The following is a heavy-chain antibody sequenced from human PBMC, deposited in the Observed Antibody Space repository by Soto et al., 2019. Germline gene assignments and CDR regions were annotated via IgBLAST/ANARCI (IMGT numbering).Heavy chain of an antibody. V-gene: IGHV3-66*01. CDR1: GSTVSRNY. D-gene: IGHD5-12*01. J-gene: IGHJ4*02. CDR2: IYSDGST. Sequence: EVHLVESGGGLVQPGGSLRLSCAASGSTVSRNYMSWVRQAPGKGLEWVSVIYSDGSTYYADSVRGRFTISRDNSKNTLDLQMNSLRVEDTALYYCANQRGGYDRDFDHWGQGTLVTVSS. CDR3: ANQRGGYDRDFDH.